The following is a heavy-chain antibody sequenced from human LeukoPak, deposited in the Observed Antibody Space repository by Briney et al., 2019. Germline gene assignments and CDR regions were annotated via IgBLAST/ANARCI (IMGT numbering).Heavy chain of an antibody. V-gene: IGHV3-23*01. CDR3: AKVRDYVWGSYAFDI. D-gene: IGHD3-16*01. CDR1: GFTFSSYA. CDR2: ISGSGGST. J-gene: IGHJ3*02. Sequence: GASLRLSCAASGFTFSSYAMSWVRQAPGKGLELVSAISGSGGSTYYADSVKGRFTISRDNSKNTLYLQMNSLRAEDTAVYYCAKVRDYVWGSYAFDIWGQGTTVTVSS.